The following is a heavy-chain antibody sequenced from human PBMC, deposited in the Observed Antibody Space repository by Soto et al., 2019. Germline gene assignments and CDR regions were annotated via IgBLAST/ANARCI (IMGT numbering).Heavy chain of an antibody. CDR1: GFTFSSYS. D-gene: IGHD2-15*01. V-gene: IGHV4-34*01. J-gene: IGHJ6*02. CDR3: ARELVVVVAATDTGVRIPNYYYYGMDV. CDR2: INHSGST. Sequence: SCAASGFTFSSYSMNWVRQPPGKGLEWIGEINHSGSTNYNPSLKSRVTMSVDTSKNQFSLKLSSVTAADTAVYYCARELVVVVAATDTGVRIPNYYYYGMDVWGQGTTVTVSS.